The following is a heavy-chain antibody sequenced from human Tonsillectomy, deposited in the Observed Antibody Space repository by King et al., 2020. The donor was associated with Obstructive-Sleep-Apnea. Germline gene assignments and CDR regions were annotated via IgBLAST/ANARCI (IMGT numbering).Heavy chain of an antibody. V-gene: IGHV3-11*06. Sequence: VQLVESGGGLVKPGGSLRLSCAASGFTFSDYYVSWIRQAPGKGLEWVSYISRSSSYTNYADSVKGRFTISRDNAKNSLYLQMNSLRAEDTAVYYCARDTREGDAKVAFDYWGQGTLVTVSS. CDR2: ISRSSSYT. CDR3: ARDTREGDAKVAFDY. D-gene: IGHD1-26*01. J-gene: IGHJ4*02. CDR1: GFTFSDYY.